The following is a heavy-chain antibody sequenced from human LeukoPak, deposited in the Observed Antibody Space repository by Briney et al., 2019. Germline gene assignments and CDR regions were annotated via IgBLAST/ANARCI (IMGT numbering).Heavy chain of an antibody. CDR1: GYTFSNYG. Sequence: GAAVKVTCKASGYTFSNYGISWVRQAPGQGLEWMGWISDDNGNTNYPQKLQGRVTMTTDTSTSTAYMELRSLRSDDTAVYYCARIPYCSGGSCYFRPNNWFDPWGQGTLVTVSS. D-gene: IGHD2-15*01. J-gene: IGHJ5*02. V-gene: IGHV1-18*01. CDR3: ARIPYCSGGSCYFRPNNWFDP. CDR2: ISDDNGNT.